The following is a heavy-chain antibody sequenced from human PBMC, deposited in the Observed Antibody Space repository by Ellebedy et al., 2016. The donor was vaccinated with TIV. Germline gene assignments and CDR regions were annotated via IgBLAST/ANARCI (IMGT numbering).Heavy chain of an antibody. V-gene: IGHV3-23*01. CDR3: ARYSYPPYFDL. Sequence: GGSLRLXCAASGFTFSSYGMHWVRQAPGKGLEWVSAISGSGGSTYYADSVKGRFTISRDNSKNTLYLQMNSLRAEDTAVYYCARYSYPPYFDLWGRGTLVTVSS. J-gene: IGHJ2*01. D-gene: IGHD6-13*01. CDR2: ISGSGGST. CDR1: GFTFSSYG.